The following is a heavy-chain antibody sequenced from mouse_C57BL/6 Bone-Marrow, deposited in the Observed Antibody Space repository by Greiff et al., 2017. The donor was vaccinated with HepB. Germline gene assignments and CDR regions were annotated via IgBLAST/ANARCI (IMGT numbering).Heavy chain of an antibody. J-gene: IGHJ4*01. CDR3: ARGDARRAMDY. CDR1: GFTFSDYY. Sequence: EVNVVESEGGLVQPGSSMKLSCTASGFTFSDYYMAWVRQVPEKGLEWVANINYDGSSTYYLDSLKSRFIISRDNAKNILYLQMSSLKSEDTATYYCARGDARRAMDYWGQGTSVTVSS. CDR2: INYDGSST. V-gene: IGHV5-16*01.